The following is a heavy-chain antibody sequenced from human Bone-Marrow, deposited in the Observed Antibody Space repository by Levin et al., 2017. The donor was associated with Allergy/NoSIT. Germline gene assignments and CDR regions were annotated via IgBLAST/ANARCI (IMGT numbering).Heavy chain of an antibody. CDR3: ARRWSRIATTPVTTGYEY. Sequence: TASETLSLTCPVSGGSISSSGYYWDWIRQTPGRGLEWIGSISYSGGTYYNPSLKSRVFMSIDTPNTQFSLNLGSVTAADTAVYYWARRWSRIATTPVTTGYEYWGQGTLVTVSS. CDR1: GGSISSSGYY. V-gene: IGHV4-39*01. J-gene: IGHJ4*02. CDR2: ISYSGGT. D-gene: IGHD4-17*01.